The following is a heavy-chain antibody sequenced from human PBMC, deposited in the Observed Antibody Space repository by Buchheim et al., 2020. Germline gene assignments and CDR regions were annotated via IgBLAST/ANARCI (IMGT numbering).Heavy chain of an antibody. CDR3: VKGYADTAYDGMDV. D-gene: IGHD5-18*01. J-gene: IGHJ6*02. CDR2: ISGSGRTT. Sequence: EVQLLESGGGLVQPGGSLRLSCAASGFTFSYYAMNWVRQAPGKGLEWVASISGSGRTTYYADSVPGRLTIFRDNSKNTLLVQMNSLRVEDTAMYYCVKGYADTAYDGMDVWGQGTT. CDR1: GFTFSYYA. V-gene: IGHV3-23*01.